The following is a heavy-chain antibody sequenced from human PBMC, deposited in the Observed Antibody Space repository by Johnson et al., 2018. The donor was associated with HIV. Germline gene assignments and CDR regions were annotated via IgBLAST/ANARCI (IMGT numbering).Heavy chain of an antibody. D-gene: IGHD4-17*01. Sequence: VQLVESGGGLVQPGRSLRLSCAASGFTFDDYAMHWVRQVPGKGLDWVSGINWNSGTIGYADSVKGRFTISRDNSKNTLFLQMNRLRAEDTAVYYCAKDHDYGDAFDIWGQGTMVTVSS. V-gene: IGHV3-9*01. CDR2: INWNSGTI. CDR3: AKDHDYGDAFDI. J-gene: IGHJ3*02. CDR1: GFTFDDYA.